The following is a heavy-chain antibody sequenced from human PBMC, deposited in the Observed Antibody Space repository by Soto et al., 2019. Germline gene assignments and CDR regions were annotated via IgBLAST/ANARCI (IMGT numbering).Heavy chain of an antibody. CDR3: ARDEFRRHDEWFDP. D-gene: IGHD3-3*01. CDR1: GGTFSSYA. V-gene: IGHV1-69*13. CDR2: IIPIFGTA. Sequence: SVKVSCKASGGTFSSYAISWLLQAPGQGLEWMGGIIPIFGTANYAQKFQGRVTITADESTSTAYMELSSLRSEDTAVYYCARDEFRRHDEWFDPWGQGTQVTVSS. J-gene: IGHJ5*02.